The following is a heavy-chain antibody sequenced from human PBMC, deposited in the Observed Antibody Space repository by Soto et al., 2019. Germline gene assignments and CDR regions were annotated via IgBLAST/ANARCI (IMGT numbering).Heavy chain of an antibody. CDR1: GDSVSRNSGA. J-gene: IGHJ6*02. Sequence: PSQTLSLTCAISGDSVSRNSGAWNWLRQSPSRGLEWLGRTYYRSKWFNDYAVSVKGRITINPDTSKNQFSLQLNSVTPEGTAVYYCSRDRAEAGTYYYGMDVWGQGTTVTVSS. D-gene: IGHD6-19*01. V-gene: IGHV6-1*01. CDR2: TYYRSKWFN. CDR3: SRDRAEAGTYYYGMDV.